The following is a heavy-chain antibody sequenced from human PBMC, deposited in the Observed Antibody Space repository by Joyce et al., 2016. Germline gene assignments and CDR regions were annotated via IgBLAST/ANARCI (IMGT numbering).Heavy chain of an antibody. V-gene: IGHV1-69-2*01. Sequence: EVQLVQSGAEVKKPGATVKISCKVSGYTFTDNYMHWVQQAPGKGLGWMGLVDPEDGETLYAEKFQGRVTITAGTSTDTAYMGLSSLRSEDTAVDYCATVDYYYGSGTPRDYYYYMDVWGKGTTVTVSS. J-gene: IGHJ6*03. D-gene: IGHD3-10*01. CDR3: ATVDYYYGSGTPRDYYYYMDV. CDR1: GYTFTDNY. CDR2: VDPEDGET.